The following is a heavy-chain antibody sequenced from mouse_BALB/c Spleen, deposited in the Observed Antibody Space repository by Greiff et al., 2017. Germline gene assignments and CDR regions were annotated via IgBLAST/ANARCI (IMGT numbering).Heavy chain of an antibody. J-gene: IGHJ4*01. V-gene: IGHV6-6*02. Sequence: EVKLVESGGGLVQPGGSMKLSCVASGFTFSNYWMNWVRQSPEKGLEWVAEIRLKSNNYATHYAESVKGRFTISRDDSKSSVYLQMNNLRAEDTGIYYCTRIYAMDYWGQGTSVTVSS. CDR3: TRIYAMDY. CDR2: IRLKSNNYAT. CDR1: GFTFSNYW.